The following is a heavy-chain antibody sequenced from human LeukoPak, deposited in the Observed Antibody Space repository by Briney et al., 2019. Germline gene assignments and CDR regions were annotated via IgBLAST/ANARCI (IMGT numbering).Heavy chain of an antibody. CDR2: IIPIFGTA. J-gene: IGHJ4*02. Sequence: SVKVSCKASGGTFSSYAISWVRQAPGQGLEWMGGIIPIFGTANYAQKFQGRVTITTDESTSTAYMELSSLRSEDTAVYYCAEWIDSGSCRWGQGTLVTVSS. CDR1: GGTFSSYA. V-gene: IGHV1-69*05. CDR3: AEWIDSGSCR. D-gene: IGHD1-26*01.